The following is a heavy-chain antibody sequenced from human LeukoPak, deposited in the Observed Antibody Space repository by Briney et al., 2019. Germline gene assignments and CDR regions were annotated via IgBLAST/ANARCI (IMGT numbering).Heavy chain of an antibody. CDR2: IYSGGST. V-gene: IGHV3-53*01. D-gene: IGHD3-22*01. CDR3: ARDTYYDSSGYPSWFDP. Sequence: PGGSLRLSCAASGFTVSSNYMSWVRQAPGKGLEWVSVIYSGGSTYYPDSVKGRFTISRDNSKNTLYLQMNSLRAEDTAVYYCARDTYYDSSGYPSWFDPWGQGTLVTVSS. J-gene: IGHJ5*02. CDR1: GFTVSSNY.